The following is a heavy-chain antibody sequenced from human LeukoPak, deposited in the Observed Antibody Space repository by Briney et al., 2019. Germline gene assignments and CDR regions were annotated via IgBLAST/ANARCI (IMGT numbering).Heavy chain of an antibody. V-gene: IGHV5-51*01. D-gene: IGHD3-22*01. J-gene: IGHJ4*02. Sequence: GESLKISCKGSGYSFTSYWIGWVRQMPGKGLEWMGIIYPGDSDTRYSPSFQGQVTISADKSISTAYLQWSSLKASDTAMYYCARTPSSTRYDSSGYQYYFDYWGQGTLVTVSS. CDR1: GYSFTSYW. CDR2: IYPGDSDT. CDR3: ARTPSSTRYDSSGYQYYFDY.